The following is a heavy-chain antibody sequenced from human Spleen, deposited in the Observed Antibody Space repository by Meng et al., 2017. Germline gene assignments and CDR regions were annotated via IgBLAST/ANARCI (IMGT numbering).Heavy chain of an antibody. V-gene: IGHV4-31*01. CDR2: IYYSGST. J-gene: IGHJ5*02. CDR3: ARGYYDFWSGYGHNWFDP. Sequence: LRLSCTVSGGSIGSTVYYWGWIRQHPGKGLEWIGYIYYSGSTYYNPSLKSLVTISVDTSKNQFSLKLSSVTAADTAVYYCARGYYDFWSGYGHNWFDPWGQGTLVTVSS. CDR1: GGSIGSTVYY. D-gene: IGHD3-3*01.